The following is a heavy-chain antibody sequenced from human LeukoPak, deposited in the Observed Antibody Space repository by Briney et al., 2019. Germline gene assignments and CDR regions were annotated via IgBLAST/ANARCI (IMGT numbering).Heavy chain of an antibody. CDR1: GFTFSSYE. J-gene: IGHJ3*02. D-gene: IGHD1-26*01. V-gene: IGHV3-48*03. CDR3: APLSGSYFGDDAFDI. CDR2: ISSSGSTI. Sequence: GGSLRLSCAASGFTFSSYEMNWVRQAPGKGLEWGSYISSSGSTIYYADSVKGRFTIARDNAKNSLYLQMNSLKAEDTAVYYCAPLSGSYFGDDAFDIWGQGTMVTVSS.